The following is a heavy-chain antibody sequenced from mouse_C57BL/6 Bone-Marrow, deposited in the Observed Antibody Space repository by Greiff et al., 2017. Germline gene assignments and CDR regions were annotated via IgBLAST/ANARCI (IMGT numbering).Heavy chain of an antibody. Sequence: QVTLKESGPGLVAPSQSLSITCTVSGFSLTSYGVDWVRQPPGQGLEWLGVIWGGGSTNYNPALMSSLSISIDNSKGHVFFKMTSLQTDDTAMDDCAKHEECGNYEGAMDYWGQGTSVTVSA. J-gene: IGHJ4*01. V-gene: IGHV2-9*01. D-gene: IGHD2-10*02. CDR3: AKHEECGNYEGAMDY. CDR2: IWGGGST. CDR1: GFSLTSYG.